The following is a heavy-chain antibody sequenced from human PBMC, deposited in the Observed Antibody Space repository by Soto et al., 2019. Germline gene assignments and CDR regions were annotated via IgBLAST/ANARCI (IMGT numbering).Heavy chain of an antibody. CDR1: GFNFSNYA. D-gene: IGHD3-3*01. V-gene: IGHV3-23*01. CDR2: ISGIGGST. CDR3: AKSDSSPIFGVVRYGMDV. Sequence: PGGSLSLSCAGSGFNFSNYAMNWVRQTPGKGLEWVSAISGIGGSTKHADSVRGRFIISRDNSKNTLYLQRNSLRADDTAIYYCAKSDSSPIFGVVRYGMDVWGQGTTVTVSS. J-gene: IGHJ6*02.